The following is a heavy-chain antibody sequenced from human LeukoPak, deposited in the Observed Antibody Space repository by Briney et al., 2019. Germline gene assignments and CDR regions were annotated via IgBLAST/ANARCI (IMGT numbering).Heavy chain of an antibody. CDR1: GFTFSSYA. J-gene: IGHJ4*02. CDR3: AKDRGFGELMKSRYFDY. V-gene: IGHV3-23*01. D-gene: IGHD3-10*01. CDR2: ISGSGGST. Sequence: GGSLRLSCAGSGFTFSSYAMSWVRQTPGKGLEWVSAISGSGGSTYYADSVKGRLTISRDNSKSTLYLQMNSLRAEDTAVYYCAKDRGFGELMKSRYFDYWGQGTLVTVSS.